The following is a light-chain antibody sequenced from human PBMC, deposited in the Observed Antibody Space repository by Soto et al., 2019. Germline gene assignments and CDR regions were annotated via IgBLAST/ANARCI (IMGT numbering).Light chain of an antibody. V-gene: IGKV1-9*01. Sequence: DIKLTQSPSFLSASVGDRVTITCRASQGISSYLAWYQQKPGKAPKLLMYAASTLQSGVPSRFSGSGSGTEFTLTINSLQPEDFATYYCQQFNSYPLTFGGGTKVEIK. CDR1: QGISSY. CDR2: AAS. J-gene: IGKJ4*01. CDR3: QQFNSYPLT.